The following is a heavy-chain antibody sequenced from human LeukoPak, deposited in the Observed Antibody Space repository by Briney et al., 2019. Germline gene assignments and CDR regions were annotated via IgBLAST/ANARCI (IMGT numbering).Heavy chain of an antibody. V-gene: IGHV3-21*01. CDR2: ITSTSTYT. D-gene: IGHD1-26*01. CDR1: GFTFSNYN. J-gene: IGHJ6*03. Sequence: GGSLRLSCAAPGFTFSNYNMNWVRQAPGKSLEWASSITSTSTYTFYADSVKGRFIISRDNAENSLYLEMRSLRAEDTAVYYCARKGGATTYGYYYYYMDVWGKGTTVTISS. CDR3: ARKGGATTYGYYYYYMDV.